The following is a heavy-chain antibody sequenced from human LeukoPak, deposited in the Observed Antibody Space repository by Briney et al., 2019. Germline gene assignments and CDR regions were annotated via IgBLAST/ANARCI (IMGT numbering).Heavy chain of an antibody. CDR1: GGSISSYY. Sequence: SETLSLTCTVSGGSISSYYWSWIRQPPGKGLEWIGYIYCSGSTNYNPSPKSRVTISVDTSKNQFSLKLSSVTAADTAAYYCARLASLSTIAHRGRTRVDPWGQGTLVTVSS. CDR3: ARLASLSTIAHRGRTRVDP. D-gene: IGHD1-14*01. V-gene: IGHV4-59*01. J-gene: IGHJ5*02. CDR2: IYCSGST.